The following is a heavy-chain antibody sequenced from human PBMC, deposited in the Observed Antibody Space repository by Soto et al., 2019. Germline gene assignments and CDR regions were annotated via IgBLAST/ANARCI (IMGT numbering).Heavy chain of an antibody. CDR3: AKDVLRYLDAPRTWFDP. CDR2: ISGSGGST. Sequence: GGSLRLSCAASGFTFSSYAMSWVRQAPGKGLEWVSAISGSGGSTYYADSVKGRFTISRDNSKNTLYLQMNSLRAEDTAVYYCAKDVLRYLDAPRTWFDPWGQGTLVTVSS. CDR1: GFTFSSYA. V-gene: IGHV3-23*01. J-gene: IGHJ5*02. D-gene: IGHD3-9*01.